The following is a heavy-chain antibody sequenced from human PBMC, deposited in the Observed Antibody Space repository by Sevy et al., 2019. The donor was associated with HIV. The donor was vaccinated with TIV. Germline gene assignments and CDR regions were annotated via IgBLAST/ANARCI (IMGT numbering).Heavy chain of an antibody. J-gene: IGHJ4*02. V-gene: IGHV3-23*01. CDR3: AKAARYSSVWYSTGKPFDY. Sequence: GGSLRLSCAASGFKFDNYDFSWVRQAPGKGLEWVSGFSGTDGSGTDGTTYYTDSVKGRFIISRDNSKNTRYLEMNSLSVDDTAVYYCAKAARYSSVWYSTGKPFDYWGQGTLVTVSS. CDR2: FSGTDGSGTDGTT. CDR1: GFKFDNYD. D-gene: IGHD6-13*01.